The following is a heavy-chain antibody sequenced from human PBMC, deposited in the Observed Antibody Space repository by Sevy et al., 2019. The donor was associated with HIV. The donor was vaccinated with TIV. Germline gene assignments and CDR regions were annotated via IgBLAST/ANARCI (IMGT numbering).Heavy chain of an antibody. D-gene: IGHD6-13*01. J-gene: IGHJ4*02. V-gene: IGHV3-23*01. Sequence: GGSLRLSCAASGFTFSNTGMRWVRQAPGKGLEWVSGISGSGDRTSYADSVKGRFTNSRDNSKNTLYLQMNSLRAEDTALYYCAKPYRNSWQAFGYWGQGTLVTVSS. CDR1: GFTFSNTG. CDR2: ISGSGDRT. CDR3: AKPYRNSWQAFGY.